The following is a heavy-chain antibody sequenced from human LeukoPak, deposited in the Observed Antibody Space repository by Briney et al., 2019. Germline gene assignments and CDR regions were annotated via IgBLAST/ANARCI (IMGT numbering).Heavy chain of an antibody. CDR3: AKASVAGWYYFDY. CDR1: GFTFSNYA. J-gene: IGHJ4*02. Sequence: PGGALRLSCAASGFTFSNYAMSWVRPAPRKGLEWVSGICGSRGSTYNADSVKGGFTISRDNSKNTLYLQVNSLRAEDTAVYYCAKASVAGWYYFDYWGQGTLVTVSS. D-gene: IGHD6-19*01. CDR2: ICGSRGST. V-gene: IGHV3-23*01.